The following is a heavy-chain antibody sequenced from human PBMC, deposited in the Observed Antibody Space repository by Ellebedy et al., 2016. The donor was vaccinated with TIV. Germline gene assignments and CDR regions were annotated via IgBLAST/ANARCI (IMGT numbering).Heavy chain of an antibody. Sequence: GESLKISCAASEGFTFSGYEMHWVRQAPGKGLEWVSYISRGGSTTYYAASVKGRFTISRDDARKSLYLQMNSLRAEDTAVYYCATADPDTYGSTTAFGYWGQGTQVTVSS. CDR3: ATADPDTYGSTTAFGY. CDR1: EGFTFSGYE. J-gene: IGHJ4*02. D-gene: IGHD3-10*01. V-gene: IGHV3-48*03. CDR2: ISRGGSTT.